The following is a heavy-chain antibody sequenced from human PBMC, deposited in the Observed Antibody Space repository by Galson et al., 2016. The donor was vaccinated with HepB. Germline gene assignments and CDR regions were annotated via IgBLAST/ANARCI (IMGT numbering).Heavy chain of an antibody. CDR3: ARNSPRVDGMDV. CDR2: ITHTGST. V-gene: IGHV4-34*01. CDR1: GGSFSGYY. J-gene: IGHJ6*02. D-gene: IGHD2-15*01. Sequence: SETLSLTCGVYGGSFSGYYWTWIRQPPGKGLEWIGEITHTGSTDYNPSIGSRVAMSVDTSKNQFFLKLTSVTAADTAVYYCARNSPRVDGMDVWGQGTTVTISS.